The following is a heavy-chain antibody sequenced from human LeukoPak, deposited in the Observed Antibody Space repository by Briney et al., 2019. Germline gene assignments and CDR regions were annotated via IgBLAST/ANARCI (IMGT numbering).Heavy chain of an antibody. Sequence: ASVKVSCKASGYTFTSYDINWVRQATGQGLEWMGWMNPNSGNTGYAQKFQGRVTMTRNTSISTAYMELSSLRSEDTAVYYCATWGIAAAGTELDWFDPWGQGTLVTVSS. D-gene: IGHD6-13*01. V-gene: IGHV1-8*01. CDR1: GYTFTSYD. J-gene: IGHJ5*02. CDR2: MNPNSGNT. CDR3: ATWGIAAAGTELDWFDP.